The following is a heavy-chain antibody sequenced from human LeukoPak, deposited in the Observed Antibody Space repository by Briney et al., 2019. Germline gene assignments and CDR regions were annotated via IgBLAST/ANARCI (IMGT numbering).Heavy chain of an antibody. Sequence: PSETLSLTCTVSGGSISRGNYFWYWIRQPAGKGLEWIGRLYTSGSTNYNPSLKSRVTMSVDTSKNQFSLNLSSVTAADTAVYYCARGPYYDFWSGYPFFDYWGQGILVTVSS. J-gene: IGHJ4*02. CDR1: GGSISRGNYF. D-gene: IGHD3-3*01. V-gene: IGHV4-61*02. CDR2: LYTSGST. CDR3: ARGPYYDFWSGYPFFDY.